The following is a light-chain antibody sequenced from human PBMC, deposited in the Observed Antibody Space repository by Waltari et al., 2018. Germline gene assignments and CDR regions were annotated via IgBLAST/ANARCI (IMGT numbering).Light chain of an antibody. V-gene: IGLV2-11*01. CDR1: SSDVGGYNY. CDR2: DVS. J-gene: IGLJ3*02. Sequence: QSALTQPRSVSGSPGQSVTISCTGTSSDVGGYNYVSWYQQHPGKAPKLMLYDVSKRPSGVPDPFSGSRSCDTASLTISGLQAEDEADYYCRSYAGSYTLNGVFGGGTKLTVL. CDR3: RSYAGSYTLNGV.